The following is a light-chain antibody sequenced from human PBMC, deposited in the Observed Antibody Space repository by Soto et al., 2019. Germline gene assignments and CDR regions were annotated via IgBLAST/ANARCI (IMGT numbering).Light chain of an antibody. J-gene: IGKJ5*01. CDR3: QQRGET. Sequence: EIVLTQSPGTLSLSPGERATLSCRASQSVSNNYLAWYQQKPGQAPRLLMFDASRRAAGIPPRFSGGGFGREFTLTISSLEPEDFAIYYCQQRGETFGPGTRLEIK. V-gene: IGKV3D-20*02. CDR1: QSVSNNY. CDR2: DAS.